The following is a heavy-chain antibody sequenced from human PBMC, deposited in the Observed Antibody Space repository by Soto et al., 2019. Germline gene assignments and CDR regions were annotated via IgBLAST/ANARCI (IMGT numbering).Heavy chain of an antibody. D-gene: IGHD6-13*01. V-gene: IGHV3-23*01. CDR2: ISGSGGST. CDR3: AYSSTPFDY. J-gene: IGHJ4*02. CDR1: GFTSSRYE. Sequence: LLRAASGFTSSRYEKPWVRQAPGKGLEWVSAISGSGGSTYYADSVKGRFTISRDNSKNTLYLQMNSLRAEDTAVYYCAYSSTPFDYCGQRTLVTVS.